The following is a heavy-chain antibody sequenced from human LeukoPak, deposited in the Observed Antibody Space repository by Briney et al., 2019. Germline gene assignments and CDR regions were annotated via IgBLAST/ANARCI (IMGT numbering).Heavy chain of an antibody. D-gene: IGHD6-13*01. CDR2: ISSSSSYT. V-gene: IGHV3-11*06. CDR3: ASVRGYSSSRFDY. CDR1: GFTFSDYY. J-gene: IGHJ4*02. Sequence: PGGSLRLSCAASGFTFSDYYMSWIRQAPGKGLEWVSYISSSSSYTNYADSVKDRFTISRDNAKNSLYLQVNSLRAEDTAVYYCASVRGYSSSRFDYWGQGTLVTVSS.